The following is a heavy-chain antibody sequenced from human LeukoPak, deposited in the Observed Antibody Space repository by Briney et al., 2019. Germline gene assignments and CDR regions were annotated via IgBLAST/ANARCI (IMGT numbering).Heavy chain of an antibody. CDR2: ISYDGSNK. D-gene: IGHD3-16*01. CDR3: AKLTASDAFDI. V-gene: IGHV3-30*18. CDR1: GFTFSSYG. J-gene: IGHJ3*02. Sequence: GGSLRLSCAASGFTFSSYGMHWVRQAPGKGLEWVAVISYDGSNKYYADSVKGRFTISRDNSKNTLYLQMNSLRAEDTAVYYCAKLTASDAFDIWGQGTMVTVSS.